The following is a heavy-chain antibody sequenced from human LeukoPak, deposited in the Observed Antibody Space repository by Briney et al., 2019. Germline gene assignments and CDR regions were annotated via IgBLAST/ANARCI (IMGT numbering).Heavy chain of an antibody. CDR3: ARATLVAQTEYFQH. CDR2: IYYSGST. V-gene: IGHV4-30-4*01. CDR1: GGSISSGDYY. Sequence: PSETLSLTCTVSGGSISSGDYYWSWIRQPPGKGLEWIGYIYYSGSTYYNPSLKSRVTIPVDTSKYQFSLKLSSVTAADTAVYYCARATLVAQTEYFQHWGQGTLVTVSS. J-gene: IGHJ1*01. D-gene: IGHD6-6*01.